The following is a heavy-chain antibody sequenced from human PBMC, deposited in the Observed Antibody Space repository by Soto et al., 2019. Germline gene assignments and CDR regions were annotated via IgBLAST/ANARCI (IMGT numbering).Heavy chain of an antibody. CDR2: IYYSGST. J-gene: IGHJ2*01. D-gene: IGHD3-22*01. CDR1: GGSISSGGYY. Sequence: QVQLQESGPGLVKPSQTLSITCTVSGGSISSGGYYWSWIRQHPGKGLEWIGYIYYSGSTYYNPSLKSRVTISVDTSKNQFSLKLSSVTAADTAVYYCARTYRNYDSIGYYHDNWYFDLWGRGTLVTVST. CDR3: ARTYRNYDSIGYYHDNWYFDL. V-gene: IGHV4-31*03.